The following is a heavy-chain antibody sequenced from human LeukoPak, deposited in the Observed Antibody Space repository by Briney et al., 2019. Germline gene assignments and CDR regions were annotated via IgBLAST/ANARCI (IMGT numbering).Heavy chain of an antibody. Sequence: PSETLSLTCAVYGGSFNGYYWSWIRQPPGKGLEWIGEINHSGSTNYNPSLKSRVTISVDTSKNQFSLKLSSVTAADTAVYYCARGPGVVGATSAFDIWGQGTMVTVSS. CDR3: ARGPGVVGATSAFDI. V-gene: IGHV4-34*01. J-gene: IGHJ3*02. CDR2: INHSGST. D-gene: IGHD1-26*01. CDR1: GGSFNGYY.